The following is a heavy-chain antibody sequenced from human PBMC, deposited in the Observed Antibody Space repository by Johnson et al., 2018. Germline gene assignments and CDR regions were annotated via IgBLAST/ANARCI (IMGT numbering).Heavy chain of an antibody. V-gene: IGHV3-21*01. J-gene: IGHJ6*03. CDR1: GFTFSSYS. CDR2: ISSSSSYI. CDR3: ARGIAAAGTWVGGYYYYYYYMDV. Sequence: EVQLLESGGGLVKPGGSLRLSCAASGFTFSSYSMNWVRQAPGKGLEWVSSISSSSSYIYYAASVTGRFTISRDNAKNSLYLQMNSLRAEDTAVYYCARGIAAAGTWVGGYYYYYYYMDVWGKGTTVTVSS. D-gene: IGHD6-13*01.